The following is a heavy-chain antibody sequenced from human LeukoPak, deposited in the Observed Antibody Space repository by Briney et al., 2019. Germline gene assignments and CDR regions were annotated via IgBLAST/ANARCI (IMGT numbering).Heavy chain of an antibody. CDR1: GFTFSNYG. CDR2: LSGRGGRT. CDR3: AVRRGDLLYYFDY. V-gene: IGHV3-23*01. D-gene: IGHD7-27*01. J-gene: IGHJ4*02. Sequence: GGSLRLSCAASGFTFSNYGMNWVRQAPGKGLQWVSALSGRGGRTYYADSVKGRFTISRDNSKNTLHLHMYSLRADDPAVYYCAVRRGDLLYYFDYWGQGTLVTVSS.